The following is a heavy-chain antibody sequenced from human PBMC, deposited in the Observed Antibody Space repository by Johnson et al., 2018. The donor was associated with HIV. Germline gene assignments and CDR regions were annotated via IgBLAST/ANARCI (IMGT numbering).Heavy chain of an antibody. CDR3: AREGGYSGRYYGHDAFDI. V-gene: IGHV3-13*01. J-gene: IGHJ3*02. CDR1: GFTFSSYD. Sequence: VQLVESGGGLVQPGGSLRLSCAASGFTFSSYDMHWVRQATGKGLEWVSAIGTAGDTYYPGSVKGRFTISRENAKNSLYLQMNSLKAEDTAFYYCAREGGYSGRYYGHDAFDIWGQGTMVTVSS. D-gene: IGHD1-26*01. CDR2: IGTAGDT.